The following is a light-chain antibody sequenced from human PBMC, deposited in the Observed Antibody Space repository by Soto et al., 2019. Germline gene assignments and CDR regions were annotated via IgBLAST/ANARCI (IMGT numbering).Light chain of an antibody. Sequence: QSVLTQPPSASGTPGQRVTISCSGSSSNIGSNYVYWYQQLPGTAPKLLIYRNNQRPSGVPDRFSGSKSGTSASLAISGLRSEDEADYYCSSFTSSTSLLLFGGGTQLTVL. CDR3: SSFTSSTSLLL. CDR2: RNN. V-gene: IGLV1-47*01. J-gene: IGLJ2*01. CDR1: SSNIGSNY.